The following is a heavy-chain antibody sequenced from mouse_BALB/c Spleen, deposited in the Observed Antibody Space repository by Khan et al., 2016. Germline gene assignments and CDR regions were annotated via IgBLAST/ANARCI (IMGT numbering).Heavy chain of an antibody. J-gene: IGHJ4*01. CDR1: VFSLNSYG. CDR3: AKRYYGSYAMDY. D-gene: IGHD1-1*01. CDR2: IWRGGST. Sequence: QVQLQQSGPGLVQPSQSLSITCTVSVFSLNSYGVHWVRQSPGKGLEWLGVIWRGGSTDYNAAFMSRLSITKDNSKSQVFFKMNSLQADDTAIYYCAKRYYGSYAMDYWGQGTSVTVSS. V-gene: IGHV2-5*01.